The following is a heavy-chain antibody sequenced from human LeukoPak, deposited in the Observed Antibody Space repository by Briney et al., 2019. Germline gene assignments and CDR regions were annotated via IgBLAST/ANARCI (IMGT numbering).Heavy chain of an antibody. CDR3: ARDPWNATPFDC. D-gene: IGHD1-1*01. CDR2: INQDGSEK. CDR1: GFIFSNYW. V-gene: IGHV3-7*01. J-gene: IGHJ4*02. Sequence: PGGPLRLSCAASGFIFSNYWMSWVRQAPGKGLEWVANINQDGSEKYYVDSVKGRFTISRDNAKNSLYLQMNSLRAEDTAVYYCARDPWNATPFDCWGQGTLVTVSS.